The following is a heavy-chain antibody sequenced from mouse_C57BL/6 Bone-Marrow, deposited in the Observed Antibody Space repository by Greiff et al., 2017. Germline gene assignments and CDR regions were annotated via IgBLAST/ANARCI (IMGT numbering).Heavy chain of an antibody. CDR2: INPSSGYS. D-gene: IGHD1-1*01. V-gene: IGHV1-4*01. CDR1: GYTFTSYT. CDR3: ARRGAYYGSSHWYFDV. Sequence: QLQQSGAELARPGASVKMSCKASGYTFTSYTMHWVKQRPGQGLEWIGYINPSSGYSKYNQQFKDKATLTADKSSSTAYLQLSSLTSEDSAVYYCARRGAYYGSSHWYFDVWGTGTTVTVSS. J-gene: IGHJ1*03.